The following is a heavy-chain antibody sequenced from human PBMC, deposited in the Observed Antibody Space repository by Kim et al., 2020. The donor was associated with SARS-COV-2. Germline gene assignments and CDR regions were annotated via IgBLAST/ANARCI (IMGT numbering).Heavy chain of an antibody. Sequence: KFQGRVTITRHTSASTAYMELSSLRSEDTAVYYCARVRWFGELADNWFDPWGQGTLVTVSS. J-gene: IGHJ5*02. D-gene: IGHD3-10*01. CDR3: ARVRWFGELADNWFDP. V-gene: IGHV1-3*01.